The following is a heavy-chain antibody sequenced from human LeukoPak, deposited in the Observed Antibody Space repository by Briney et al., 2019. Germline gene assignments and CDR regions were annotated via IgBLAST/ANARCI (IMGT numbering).Heavy chain of an antibody. CDR3: ARHGGWELRYYFDY. V-gene: IGHV4-39*01. D-gene: IGHD1-26*01. CDR1: GGSISSSSYY. CDR2: IYYSGST. Sequence: PSETLSLTCTVSGGSISSSSYYWGWIRQPPGKGLEWIGSIYYSGSTYYNPSLKSRVTIPVDTSKNQFSLKLSSVTAADTAVYYCARHGGWELRYYFDYWGQGTLVTVSS. J-gene: IGHJ4*02.